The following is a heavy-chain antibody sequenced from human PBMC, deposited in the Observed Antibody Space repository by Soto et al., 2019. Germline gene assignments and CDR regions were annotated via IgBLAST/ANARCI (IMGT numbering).Heavy chain of an antibody. D-gene: IGHD4-17*01. CDR1: GFTFSSYS. CDR3: ARDGSTSDYGDYYFDY. CDR2: ISSSSSYI. J-gene: IGHJ4*02. Sequence: EVQLVESGGGLVKPGGSLRLSCAASGFTFSSYSMNWVRQAPGKGLEWVSSISSSSSYIYYADSVKGRFTISRDNAKNSLYLQMNSLGAEDTAVYYCARDGSTSDYGDYYFDYWGQGTLVTVSS. V-gene: IGHV3-21*01.